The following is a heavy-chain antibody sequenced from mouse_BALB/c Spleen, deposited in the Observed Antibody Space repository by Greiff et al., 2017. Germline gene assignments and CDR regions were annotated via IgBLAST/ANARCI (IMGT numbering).Heavy chain of an antibody. D-gene: IGHD2-14*01. CDR2: IWGDGST. CDR1: GFSLTGYG. V-gene: IGHV2-6-7*01. Sequence: VMLVESGPGLVAPSQSLSITCTVSGFSLTGYGVNWVRQPPGKGLEWLGMIWGDGSTDYNSALKSRLSISKDNSKSQVFLKMNSLQTDDTARYYCARANRYPYYYAMDYWGQGTSVTVSS. CDR3: ARANRYPYYYAMDY. J-gene: IGHJ4*01.